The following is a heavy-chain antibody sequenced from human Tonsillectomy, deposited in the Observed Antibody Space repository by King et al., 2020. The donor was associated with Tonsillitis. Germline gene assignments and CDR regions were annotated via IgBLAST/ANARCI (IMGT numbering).Heavy chain of an antibody. CDR1: GFSFSSYG. Sequence: QLVESGGGVVQPGRSLRLSCATSGFSFSSYGMHWVRQAPGMGLEWVAVIWYDGSNKYYADSVKGRFTISRDNSNNTLYLQMNSLRAEDTAVYYCATYSGYDDYWGQGTLVTVSS. D-gene: IGHD5-12*01. CDR3: ATYSGYDDY. V-gene: IGHV3-33*01. CDR2: IWYDGSNK. J-gene: IGHJ4*02.